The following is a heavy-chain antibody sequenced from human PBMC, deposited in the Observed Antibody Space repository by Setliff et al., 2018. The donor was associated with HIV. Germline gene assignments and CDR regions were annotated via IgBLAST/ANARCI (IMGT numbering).Heavy chain of an antibody. CDR1: GFTFSSYS. J-gene: IGHJ4*02. CDR2: ISGDTRII. Sequence: LRLSCAASGFTFSSYSMNWVRQAPVKGLEWVSYISGDTRIINYADSVKGRFTISRDNAKNSLYLQMNSLRVEDTALYYCARDPNWGFDYWGQGTMVTVSS. CDR3: ARDPNWGFDY. D-gene: IGHD7-27*01. V-gene: IGHV3-48*01.